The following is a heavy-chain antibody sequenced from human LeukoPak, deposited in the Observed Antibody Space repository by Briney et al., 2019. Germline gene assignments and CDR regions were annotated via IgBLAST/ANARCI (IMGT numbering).Heavy chain of an antibody. Sequence: GSSVKVSCKASGGTFSSYAISWVRQAPGQGLEWMGGIIPIFGTAHYAQKFQGRVTITADESTSTAYMELSSLRSEDAAVYYCARAPIHHVRGVIIVWFDPWGQGTLVTVSS. V-gene: IGHV1-69*01. CDR3: ARAPIHHVRGVIIVWFDP. D-gene: IGHD3-10*01. CDR2: IIPIFGTA. CDR1: GGTFSSYA. J-gene: IGHJ5*02.